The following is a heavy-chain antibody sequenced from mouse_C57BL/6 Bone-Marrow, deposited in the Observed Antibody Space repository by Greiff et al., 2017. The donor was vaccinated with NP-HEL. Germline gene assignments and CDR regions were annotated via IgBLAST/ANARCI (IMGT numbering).Heavy chain of an antibody. V-gene: IGHV3-6*01. CDR2: ISYDGSN. Sequence: ESGPGLVKPSQSLSLTCSVTGYSITSGYFWNWIRQLPGNKLEWMGYISYDGSNNYNPSLKNRISITRDTSKNQFFLKLNSVTTEDTATYYCARDQRLDVWGTGTTVTVSS. D-gene: IGHD1-2*01. J-gene: IGHJ1*03. CDR3: ARDQRLDV. CDR1: GYSITSGYF.